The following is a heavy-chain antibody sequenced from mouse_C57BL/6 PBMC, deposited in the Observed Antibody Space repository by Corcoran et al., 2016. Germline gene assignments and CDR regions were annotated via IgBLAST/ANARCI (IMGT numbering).Heavy chain of an antibody. V-gene: IGHV3-6*01. J-gene: IGHJ2*01. D-gene: IGHD4-1*01. CDR2: ISYDGSN. Sequence: DVQLQESGPGLVKPSQSLSLTCSVTGYSITSGYYWNWIRQFPGNKLEWMGYISYDGSNNYNPSLKNRISITRDTSKNQFFLKLNSVTTEDTATYYCARDFGTGYYFDYWGQGTTLTVSS. CDR3: ARDFGTGYYFDY. CDR1: GYSITSGYY.